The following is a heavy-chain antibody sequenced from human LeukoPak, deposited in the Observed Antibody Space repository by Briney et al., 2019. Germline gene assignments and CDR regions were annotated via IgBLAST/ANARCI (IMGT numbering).Heavy chain of an antibody. CDR3: ARGEREDTAMGVYYYYYYMDV. D-gene: IGHD5-18*01. V-gene: IGHV4-4*07. Sequence: SETLSLTCTVSGGSISSYYWSWIRHPARKGLEWIGRIYTSGSTNYNPPLKSRVTMSVDTSKNQFSLKLSSVTAADTAVYYCARGEREDTAMGVYYYYYYMDVWGKGTTVTISS. CDR1: GGSISSYY. J-gene: IGHJ6*03. CDR2: IYTSGST.